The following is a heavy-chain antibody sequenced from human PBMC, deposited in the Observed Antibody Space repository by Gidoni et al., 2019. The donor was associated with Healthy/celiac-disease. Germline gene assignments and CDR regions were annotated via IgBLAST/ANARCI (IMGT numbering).Heavy chain of an antibody. V-gene: IGHV3-21*01. CDR3: ARSRSPSGMDV. CDR2: ISSSSSYR. Sequence: EVQLVESGGGLVKPGGSLRLSGAASGFTFSSYSMNWVRQAPGKGLEWVSSISSSSSYRYYADSVKGRFTISRDNAKNSLYLQMNSLRAEDTAVYYCARSRSPSGMDVWGQGTTVTVSS. J-gene: IGHJ6*02. D-gene: IGHD2-2*01. CDR1: GFTFSSYS.